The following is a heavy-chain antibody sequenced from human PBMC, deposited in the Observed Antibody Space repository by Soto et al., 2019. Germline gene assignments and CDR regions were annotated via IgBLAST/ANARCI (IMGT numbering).Heavy chain of an antibody. CDR2: TYYSGST. CDR1: GGSMIAYY. Sequence: QVQLQESGPRLVKPSETLSLTCTVSGGSMIAYYWNWMRQPPGKGLQWIGYTYYSGSTTYNPSLKSRVTTSVDSSKNQVSMKLESVTSADMAVYYCARVRRTAGKRYFDYWGPGTLVTVAA. D-gene: IGHD6-13*01. CDR3: ARVRRTAGKRYFDY. V-gene: IGHV4-59*12. J-gene: IGHJ4*02.